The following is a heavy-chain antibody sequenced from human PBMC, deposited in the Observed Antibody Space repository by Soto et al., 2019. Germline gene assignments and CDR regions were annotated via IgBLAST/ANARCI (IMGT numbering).Heavy chain of an antibody. CDR3: ARHRTYCGGDCRYYFDY. CDR1: GYSFTSYW. V-gene: IGHV5-51*01. J-gene: IGHJ4*02. Sequence: PGESLKISCKGSGYSFTSYWIGWVRQMPGKGLEWMGIIYPGDSDTRYSPSFQGQVTISADKSISTAYLQWSSLKASDTAMYYCARHRTYCGGDCRYYFDYWGQGTLVTVSS. CDR2: IYPGDSDT. D-gene: IGHD2-21*02.